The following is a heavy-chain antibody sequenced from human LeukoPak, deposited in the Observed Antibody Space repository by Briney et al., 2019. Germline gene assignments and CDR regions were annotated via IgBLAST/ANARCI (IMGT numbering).Heavy chain of an antibody. D-gene: IGHD3-9*01. Sequence: SETLSLTCTVSGGSISSYYWSWIRQPPGKGLEWIGYIYYSGSTSYNPSLKSRVTISVDTSKNQFSLKLSSVTAADTAVYYCARSRVPLDVLRYFDWLLHFDYWGQGTLVTVSS. CDR3: ARSRVPLDVLRYFDWLLHFDY. J-gene: IGHJ4*02. CDR1: GGSISSYY. CDR2: IYYSGST. V-gene: IGHV4-59*01.